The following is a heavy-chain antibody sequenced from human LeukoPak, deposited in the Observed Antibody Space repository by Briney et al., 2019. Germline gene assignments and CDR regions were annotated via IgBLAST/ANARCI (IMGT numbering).Heavy chain of an antibody. J-gene: IGHJ4*01. V-gene: IGHV4-39*01. CDR2: IYYNGAT. CDR3: SRRLRNFDGCCSVAY. Sequence: SETLSLTCTVSGGSISSSSDYWGWIRQPPGKGLEWIATIYYNGATQYNPSLKSRVTISIDTSRNQFSLKLNSVTATDKAISCCSRRLRNFDGCCSVAYWGPGTLVTVSS. D-gene: IGHD3-9*01. CDR1: GGSISSSSDY.